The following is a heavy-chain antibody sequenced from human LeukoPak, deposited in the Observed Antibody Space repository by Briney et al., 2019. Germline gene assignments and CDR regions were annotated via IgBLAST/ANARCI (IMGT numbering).Heavy chain of an antibody. CDR3: ARDVVTMVRGVIAYNWFDP. J-gene: IGHJ5*02. V-gene: IGHV4-38-2*02. CDR2: IYHSGST. D-gene: IGHD3-10*01. CDR1: GYSISSGYY. Sequence: PSETLSLTCTVSGYSISSGYYWGWIRQPPGKGLEWIGSIYHSGSTYYYPSLKSRVTISVDTSKNQFSLKLSSVTAADTAVYYCARDVVTMVRGVIAYNWFDPWGQGTLVTVSS.